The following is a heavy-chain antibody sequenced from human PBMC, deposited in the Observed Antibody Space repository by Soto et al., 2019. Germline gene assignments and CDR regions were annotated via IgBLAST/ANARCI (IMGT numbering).Heavy chain of an antibody. CDR3: ARGKWLRSSLDY. V-gene: IGHV4-34*01. J-gene: IGHJ4*02. CDR1: GGSFSGYY. D-gene: IGHD5-12*01. Sequence: PSETLSLTCAVYGGSFSGYYWTWIRQFPGKGLEWIGEIYHSGSTNYNPSLKSRVTISVDTSKNQFSLKLSSVTAADTAVYYCARGKWLRSSLDYWGQGTLVTVSS. CDR2: IYHSGST.